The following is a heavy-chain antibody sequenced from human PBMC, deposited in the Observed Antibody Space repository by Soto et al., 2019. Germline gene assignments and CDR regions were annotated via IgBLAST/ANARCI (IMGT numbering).Heavy chain of an antibody. Sequence: SQTLSLTCAISGDSVSSNSAAWNWIRQSPSRGLERLGRTYYRSKWYNDYAVSVKSRITINPDTSKNQFSLQLNSVTPEDTAVYYCAREADYDFWSGYLHFDYWGQGTLVTVSS. CDR2: TYYRSKWYN. V-gene: IGHV6-1*01. CDR3: AREADYDFWSGYLHFDY. J-gene: IGHJ4*02. D-gene: IGHD3-3*01. CDR1: GDSVSSNSAA.